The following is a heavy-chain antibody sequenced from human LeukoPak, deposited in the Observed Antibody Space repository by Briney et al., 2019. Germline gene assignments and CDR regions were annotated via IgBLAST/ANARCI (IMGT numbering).Heavy chain of an antibody. CDR3: ARDVRGSVTSYFYYYMDV. V-gene: IGHV3-7*01. CDR2: IKVDGTEK. CDR1: GFTFSNYW. D-gene: IGHD5-18*01. Sequence: GGSLRLSCAASGFTFSNYWMTWVRQAPGKEREWVANIKVDGTEKHYVDSVKGRFTISRDNAKNSLDLQMNSLRTEDTAVYYCARDVRGSVTSYFYYYMDVWGKGTTVTVSS. J-gene: IGHJ6*03.